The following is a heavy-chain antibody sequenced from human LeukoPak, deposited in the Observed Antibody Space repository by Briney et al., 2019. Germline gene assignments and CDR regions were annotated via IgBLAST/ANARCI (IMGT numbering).Heavy chain of an antibody. D-gene: IGHD4/OR15-4a*01. CDR2: IHDSGST. CDR3: AMSPPRGAWFDP. Sequence: SETLSLTCSVSGGSITSDYWSWIRQSPGKGLEWIGFIHDSGSTIYNPSLKSRVTISVDTSKNQFSLKLRSVTAADTAIYYCAMSPPRGAWFDPWGQGTLVTVSS. V-gene: IGHV4-4*09. CDR1: GGSITSDY. J-gene: IGHJ5*02.